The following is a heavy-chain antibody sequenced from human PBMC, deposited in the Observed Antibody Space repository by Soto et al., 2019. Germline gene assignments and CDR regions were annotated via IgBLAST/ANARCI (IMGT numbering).Heavy chain of an antibody. Sequence: VQSGTEMKTPGASVKVTCKTSRYTFPGYYLHWVRQAPRRGLEWMGWIDPDSGDTNYVQKFQGRVTMTRDTPSATAYLEVSGLRRDDTAIYYCARSHSAYYYYGMDAWGQGTAVSVAS. CDR2: IDPDSGDT. CDR3: ARSHSAYYYYGMDA. V-gene: IGHV1-2*02. J-gene: IGHJ6*02. CDR1: RYTFPGYY.